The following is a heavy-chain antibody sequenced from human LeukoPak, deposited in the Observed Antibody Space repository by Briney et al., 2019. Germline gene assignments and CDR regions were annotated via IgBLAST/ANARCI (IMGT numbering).Heavy chain of an antibody. CDR3: AKVRLRGTRTAVGPFDY. V-gene: IGHV3-23*01. D-gene: IGHD6-19*01. CDR1: GLTFSSYA. Sequence: PGGSLRLSCAASGLTFSSYAMSWVRQAPGKGLEWVSAISGSGGSTYYADSVKGRFTISRDNSKNTLYLQMNSLRAEDTAVYYCAKVRLRGTRTAVGPFDYWGQGTLVTVSS. CDR2: ISGSGGST. J-gene: IGHJ4*02.